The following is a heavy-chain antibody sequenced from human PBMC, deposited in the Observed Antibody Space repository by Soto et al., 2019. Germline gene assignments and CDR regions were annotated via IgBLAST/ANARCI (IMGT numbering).Heavy chain of an antibody. J-gene: IGHJ4*02. Sequence: QLQLQESGPGLVKPSETLSLTCTVSGDSVSSSNYYWGWIRQPPGKGLEWIASIYYGGSTYYNPSLKSRLPISVDTSRRQFSLMLGSVTAADTAVYYCARHIGCWSGGGCYSDYWGQGTLVTVSS. CDR1: GDSVSSSNYY. CDR2: IYYGGST. V-gene: IGHV4-39*01. CDR3: ARHIGCWSGGGCYSDY. D-gene: IGHD2-15*01.